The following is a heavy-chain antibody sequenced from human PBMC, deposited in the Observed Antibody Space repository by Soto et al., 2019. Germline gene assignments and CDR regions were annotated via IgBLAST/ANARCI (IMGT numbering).Heavy chain of an antibody. V-gene: IGHV3-7*01. D-gene: IGHD3-16*01. Sequence: PGGSLRFSCAASGFTFSRYWMNWVRQAPGKGLEWVANIKQDGTEKNYVDSVKGRFTISRDNARNSLYLQMDSLRAEDTAVYFCARGYTLMLTRMESIHICCQGIMVTVSS. CDR3: ARGYTLMLTRMESIHI. J-gene: IGHJ3*02. CDR2: IKQDGTEK. CDR1: GFTFSRYW.